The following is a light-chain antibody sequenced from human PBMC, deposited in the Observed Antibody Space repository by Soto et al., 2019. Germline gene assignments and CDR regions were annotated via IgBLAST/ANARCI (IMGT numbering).Light chain of an antibody. Sequence: QSVLTQPASVTGSPGQSITISCTGTSSDVGSYNLVSWYQQHPGKAPKLMIYEGIKRPSGASNRFSGSKFGTTASLTISGLQAEDEADYYCCSYAGSSTVIFGGGTK. J-gene: IGLJ2*01. CDR3: CSYAGSSTVI. CDR2: EGI. CDR1: SSDVGSYNL. V-gene: IGLV2-23*01.